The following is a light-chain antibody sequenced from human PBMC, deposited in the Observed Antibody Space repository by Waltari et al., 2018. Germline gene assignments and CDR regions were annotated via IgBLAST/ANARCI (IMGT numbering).Light chain of an antibody. CDR3: HVWHPHVDPGV. J-gene: IGLJ1*01. V-gene: IGLV3-21*04. CDR2: YDR. CDR1: NIGTYS. Sequence: SYVVTQPPSVSVAPGETATITCGGDNIGTYSVHWYQQKAGQAPVLVIFYDRSRPSGLPDRFSGSNSGNTATLTISRVEAGDEARYYCHVWHPHVDPGVFGTGTEVTVL.